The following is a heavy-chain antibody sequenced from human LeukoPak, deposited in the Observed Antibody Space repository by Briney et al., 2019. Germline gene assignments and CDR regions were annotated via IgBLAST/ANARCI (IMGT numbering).Heavy chain of an antibody. D-gene: IGHD1-26*01. J-gene: IGHJ3*02. Sequence: SVKVSCKASGGTFSSYAISWVRQAPGQGLEWMGRIIPILGIANYAQKFQGRVTITADKSTSTAYMELSSLRSDDTAVYYCARVGELGPLDAFDIWGQGTMVTVSS. CDR3: ARVGELGPLDAFDI. V-gene: IGHV1-69*04. CDR2: IIPILGIA. CDR1: GGTFSSYA.